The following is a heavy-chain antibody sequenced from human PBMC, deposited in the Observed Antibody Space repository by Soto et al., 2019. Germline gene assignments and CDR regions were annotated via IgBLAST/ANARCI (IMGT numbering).Heavy chain of an antibody. CDR3: ASLMIRETIDF. Sequence: EVQLVESGGGLVQPGGSLRLSCEDSGFTFGSYWMNWVRQAPGKGLAWVSRINAEGTTTFYADSVKGRFTISRDNAKNTLYLDMHSLGAEDTAVYFCASLMIRETIDFWGQGTLVTVSP. V-gene: IGHV3-74*01. CDR1: GFTFGSYW. CDR2: INAEGTTT. D-gene: IGHD3-10*01. J-gene: IGHJ4*02.